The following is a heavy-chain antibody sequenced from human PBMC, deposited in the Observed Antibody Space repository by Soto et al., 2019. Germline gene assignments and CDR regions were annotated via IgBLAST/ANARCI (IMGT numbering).Heavy chain of an antibody. Sequence: SQTLSLPCAISGDSVSSNSAAWNWIRPSPSRGLEWLGRTYYKSKWNNDYALSVKSRITINPDTSKNQFSLHLYSVTPEDTAVYYCTGITWFRGMDVWGQGTPVTVSS. CDR1: GDSVSSNSAA. V-gene: IGHV6-1*01. CDR2: TYYKSKWNN. D-gene: IGHD3-10*01. CDR3: TGITWFRGMDV. J-gene: IGHJ6*02.